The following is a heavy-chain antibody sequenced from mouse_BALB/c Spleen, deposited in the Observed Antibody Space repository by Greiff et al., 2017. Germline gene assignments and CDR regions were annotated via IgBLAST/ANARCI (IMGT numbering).Heavy chain of an antibody. V-gene: IGHV1S81*02. CDR3: ARRDYGSSYDFDY. Sequence: QVQLQQSGAELVKPGASVKLSCKASGYTFTSYWMHWVKQRPGQGLEWIGEINPSNGRTNYNEKFKSKATLTVDKSSSTAYMQLSSLTSEDSAVYYCARRDYGSSYDFDYWGQGTTLTVSS. CDR1: GYTFTSYW. J-gene: IGHJ2*01. CDR2: INPSNGRT. D-gene: IGHD1-1*01.